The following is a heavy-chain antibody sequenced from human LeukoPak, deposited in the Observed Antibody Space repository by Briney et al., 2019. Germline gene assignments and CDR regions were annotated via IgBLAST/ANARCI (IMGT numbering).Heavy chain of an antibody. Sequence: GGSLRLSCAASGFTFSSYSMNWVRQAPGKGLEWVANIKQDGSEKNYVDSVKGRFTISRDNAKNSLYLQMNSLRAEDTAAYYCASGLELDYWGQGTLVTVSS. CDR2: IKQDGSEK. CDR3: ASGLELDY. CDR1: GFTFSSYS. V-gene: IGHV3-7*03. J-gene: IGHJ4*02.